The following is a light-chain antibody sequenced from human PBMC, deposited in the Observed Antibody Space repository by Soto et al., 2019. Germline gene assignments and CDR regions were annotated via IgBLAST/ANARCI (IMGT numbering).Light chain of an antibody. J-gene: IGKJ1*01. CDR3: QQYYDTPPT. V-gene: IGKV4-1*01. CDR2: WAS. CDR1: QSVLYSPNNKNY. Sequence: DIVMTQSPDSLAVSLGERATINCRSSQSVLYSPNNKNYLAWYQQKPGQPPKLLIYWASTRESGVPDRFSGSWSWTDFTITITSLQAEDVAVYDWQQYYDTPPTFGQGTKVEIK.